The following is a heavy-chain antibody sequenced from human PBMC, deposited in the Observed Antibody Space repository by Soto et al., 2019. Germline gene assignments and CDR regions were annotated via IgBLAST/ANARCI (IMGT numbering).Heavy chain of an antibody. D-gene: IGHD1-26*01. CDR1: GFTFSSYA. J-gene: IGHJ4*02. CDR3: AKISGSYSGSYYYFDY. V-gene: IGHV3-23*01. CDR2: ISGSGGST. Sequence: LRLSCAASGFTFSSYAMSWVRQAPGKGLEWVSAISGSGGSTYYADSVKGRFTISRDNSKNTLYLQMNSLRAEDTAVYYCAKISGSYSGSYYYFDYWGQGTLVTVSS.